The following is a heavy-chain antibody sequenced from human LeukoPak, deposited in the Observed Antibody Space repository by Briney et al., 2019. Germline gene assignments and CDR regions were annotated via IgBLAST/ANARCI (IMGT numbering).Heavy chain of an antibody. Sequence: SGGSLRLSCAASGFTFSSYAMSWVRQAPGKGLEWVSAISGRGISTYYADSVKGRFTISRDNSKNTLYLQMNNLRAEDSAVYYCAKTSGSYFPDAFDVWGQGTMVTVSS. CDR2: ISGRGIST. CDR1: GFTFSSYA. CDR3: AKTSGSYFPDAFDV. V-gene: IGHV3-23*01. D-gene: IGHD1-26*01. J-gene: IGHJ3*01.